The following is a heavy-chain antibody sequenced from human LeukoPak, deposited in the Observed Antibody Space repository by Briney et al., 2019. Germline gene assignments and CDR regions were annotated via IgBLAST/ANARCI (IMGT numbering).Heavy chain of an antibody. V-gene: IGHV3-23*01. CDR1: GFTFSSYA. CDR3: AKGLYYYAMDV. Sequence: GGSLRLSCAASGFTFSSYAMTWVRQAPGKGLDWVSAIGNSGGSTYYADSVKGRFTNSRDNSKNTLYLQMSSLRAEDTAVYYCAKGLYYYAMDVWGQGTAVTVSS. CDR2: IGNSGGST. J-gene: IGHJ6*02.